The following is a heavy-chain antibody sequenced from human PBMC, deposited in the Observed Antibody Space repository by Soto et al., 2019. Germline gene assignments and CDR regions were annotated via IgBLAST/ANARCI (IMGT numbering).Heavy chain of an antibody. Sequence: PSETLSLTCTVSGGSISSYYWSWIRQPPGKGLEWIGYIYYSGSTTSNPSPQSRVTISVDRSKSQISLKLNSVTAADTAMYYCARDRSSGYHDYWGQGTLVTVSS. CDR3: ARDRSSGYHDY. V-gene: IGHV4-59*01. CDR1: GGSISSYY. CDR2: IYYSGST. D-gene: IGHD3-22*01. J-gene: IGHJ4*02.